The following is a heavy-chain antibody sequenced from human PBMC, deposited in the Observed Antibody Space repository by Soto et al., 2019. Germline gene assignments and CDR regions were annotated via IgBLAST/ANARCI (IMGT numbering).Heavy chain of an antibody. Sequence: QVQLVQSTVEVKKPGASVKVSCKASGYTFTSYGISWVRQAPGQGLEWMGWISAYNGNTNYAQKVQGRVTMTTDTSTSTAYMELRSLRSDDTAVYYCARAEIVVVTGGPDAFDIWGQGTIVTVSS. V-gene: IGHV1-18*01. D-gene: IGHD2-21*02. CDR3: ARAEIVVVTGGPDAFDI. CDR2: ISAYNGNT. CDR1: GYTFTSYG. J-gene: IGHJ3*02.